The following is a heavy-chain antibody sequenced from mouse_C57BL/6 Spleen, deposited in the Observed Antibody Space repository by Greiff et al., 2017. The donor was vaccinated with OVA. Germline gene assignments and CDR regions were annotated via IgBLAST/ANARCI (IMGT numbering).Heavy chain of an antibody. V-gene: IGHV5-16*01. J-gene: IGHJ1*03. CDR3: AREGSLDYDPYFDV. D-gene: IGHD2-4*01. CDR1: GFTFSDYY. CDR2: INYDGSST. Sequence: DVKLVESEGGLVQPGSSMKLSCTASGFTFSDYYMAWVRQVPEKGLEWVANINYDGSSTYYLDSLKSRFIISRDNAKNILYLQMSSLKSEDTATYYCAREGSLDYDPYFDVWGTGTTVTVSS.